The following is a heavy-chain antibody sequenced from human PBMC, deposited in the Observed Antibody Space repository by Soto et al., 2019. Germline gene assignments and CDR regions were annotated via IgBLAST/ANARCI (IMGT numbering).Heavy chain of an antibody. J-gene: IGHJ5*02. D-gene: IGHD3-3*01. V-gene: IGHV4-34*02. Sequence: QVHLQQWGAGLLKPSETLSLTCAVYGGSVNGYYWNWIRQPPGKGLEWIGEINHTGGTHYNPSLKRRVTMSVDTSKNQFSLRLSSVTAADTAIYYSATRITVFGLLIPPFDPWGQGTQVTVSS. CDR3: ATRITVFGLLIPPFDP. CDR1: GGSVNGYY. CDR2: INHTGGT.